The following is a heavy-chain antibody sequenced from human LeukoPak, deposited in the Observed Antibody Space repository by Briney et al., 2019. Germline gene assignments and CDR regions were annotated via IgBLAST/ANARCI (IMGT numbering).Heavy chain of an antibody. CDR2: IIPIFGTP. CDR3: ASRRNSSSWYGGWFDP. V-gene: IGHV1-69*13. D-gene: IGHD6-13*01. J-gene: IGHJ5*02. CDR1: GGTFSSYA. Sequence: ASVKVSCKASGGTFSSYAISWVRQAPGQGLEWMGGIIPIFGTPHYAQSFQGRVTITADESTSTAYMELSSLRSEDTAVYYCASRRNSSSWYGGWFDPWGQGTLVTVSS.